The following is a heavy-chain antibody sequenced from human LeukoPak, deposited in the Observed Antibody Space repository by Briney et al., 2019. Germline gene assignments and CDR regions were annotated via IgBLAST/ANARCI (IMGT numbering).Heavy chain of an antibody. Sequence: PGGSLRLSCAASGLTISDSWIHWVRQAPGKGLMWVSRLASDESNRIYADSVKGRFLISRDNAKNTLYLQMNSLRVEDTGFYYCARDAGWGRLDSWGQGALVTVSS. J-gene: IGHJ4*02. V-gene: IGHV3-74*01. D-gene: IGHD3-16*01. CDR2: LASDESNR. CDR1: GLTISDSW. CDR3: ARDAGWGRLDS.